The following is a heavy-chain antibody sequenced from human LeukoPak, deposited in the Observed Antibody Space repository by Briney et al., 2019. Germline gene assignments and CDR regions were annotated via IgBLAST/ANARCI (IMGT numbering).Heavy chain of an antibody. V-gene: IGHV4-4*07. CDR1: GGSISSYY. D-gene: IGHD2-2*01. CDR2: IYTSGST. Sequence: ASETLSLTCNVSGGSISSYYWSWIRQPAGKGLEWIGRIYTSGSTNYNPSLKSRVTMSVDTSKNQFSLKLSSVAAADTAVYYCARNKGYCSSTSCSPFDYWGQGTLVTVSS. CDR3: ARNKGYCSSTSCSPFDY. J-gene: IGHJ4*02.